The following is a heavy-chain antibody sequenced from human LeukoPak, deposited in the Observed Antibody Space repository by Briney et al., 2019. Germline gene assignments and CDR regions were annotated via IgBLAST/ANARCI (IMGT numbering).Heavy chain of an antibody. J-gene: IGHJ4*02. V-gene: IGHV4-34*01. Sequence: NPPETLSLTCAVYGGSFSGYYWSWIRQPPGKGLEWIGEINHSGSTNYNPSLKSRVTISVDTSKNQFSLKLSSVTAADTAVYYCARSRRRTMVRGVITSSGSLHFDYWGQGTLVTVSS. CDR1: GGSFSGYY. CDR3: ARSRRRTMVRGVITSSGSLHFDY. CDR2: INHSGST. D-gene: IGHD3-10*01.